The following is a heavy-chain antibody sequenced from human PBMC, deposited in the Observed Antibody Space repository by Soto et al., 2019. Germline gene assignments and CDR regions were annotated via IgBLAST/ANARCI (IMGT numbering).Heavy chain of an antibody. D-gene: IGHD3-10*01. J-gene: IGHJ6*02. CDR1: GFTFSSYG. V-gene: IGHV3-30*18. Sequence: QVQLVESGGGVVQPGRSLRLSCAASGFTFSSYGMHWVRQAPGKGLEWVAVISYDGSNKYYADSVKGRFTISRDNSKNTLYLQMNSLRAEDTAVYYRAKDTYYYGSGSYGYYYGMDVWGQGTTVTVSS. CDR3: AKDTYYYGSGSYGYYYGMDV. CDR2: ISYDGSNK.